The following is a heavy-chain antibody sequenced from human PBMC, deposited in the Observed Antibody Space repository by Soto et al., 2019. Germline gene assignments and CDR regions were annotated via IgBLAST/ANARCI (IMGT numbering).Heavy chain of an antibody. D-gene: IGHD2-21*01. CDR2: MNPNSGNT. CDR1: GYTFPSYD. Sequence: PVASVKVSCKASGYTFPSYDINWVRQATGQGLEWMGWMNPNSGNTGYAQKFQGRVTMTRNTSISTAYMELSSLRSEDTAVYYCARVSIPCGCYYHRDRLAFCARGTT. CDR3: ARVSIPCGCYYHRDRLAF. J-gene: IGHJ6*02. V-gene: IGHV1-8*01.